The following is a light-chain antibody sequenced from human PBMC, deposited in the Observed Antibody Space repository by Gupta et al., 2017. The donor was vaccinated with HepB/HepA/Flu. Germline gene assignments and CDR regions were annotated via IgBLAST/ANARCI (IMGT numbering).Light chain of an antibody. CDR1: QSVNSN. Sequence: EVVMTQSPATLSVSPGERATLSCRAGQSVNSNLAWYQQKLGQAPRLLIYGASTRATGIPARFSGSGSGTEFTLPISSLQSEDFAVYYCQQYNNWPLTFGGGTEVEIK. V-gene: IGKV3-15*01. CDR2: GAS. CDR3: QQYNNWPLT. J-gene: IGKJ4*01.